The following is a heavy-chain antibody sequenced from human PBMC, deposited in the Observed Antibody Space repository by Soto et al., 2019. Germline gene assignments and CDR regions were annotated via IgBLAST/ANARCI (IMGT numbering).Heavy chain of an antibody. J-gene: IGHJ6*02. V-gene: IGHV1-69*13. CDR3: ARRWLLPAAGHYYYGMDV. D-gene: IGHD2-2*01. CDR2: IIPIFGTA. CDR1: GGTFSSYA. Sequence: SVKVSCKASGGTFSSYAISWVRQAPGQGLEWMGGIIPIFGTANYAQKFQGRVTITADESTSTAYLQWSSLKASDTAMYYCARRWLLPAAGHYYYGMDVWGQGTTVTVSS.